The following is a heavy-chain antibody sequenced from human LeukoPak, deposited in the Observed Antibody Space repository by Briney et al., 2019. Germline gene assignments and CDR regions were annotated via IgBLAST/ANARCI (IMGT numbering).Heavy chain of an antibody. Sequence: GGSLRLSCAASGFTFSSYAMSWVRQAPGKGLEWVSAISGSGGSTYYADSVKGRFTISRDNSKNTLYLQMNSLRAEDTAVHYCAKMTRYQRITILGVVIKDLSYYYYMDVWGKGTTVTVSS. CDR1: GFTFSSYA. J-gene: IGHJ6*03. V-gene: IGHV3-23*01. CDR2: ISGSGGST. D-gene: IGHD3-3*01. CDR3: AKMTRYQRITILGVVIKDLSYYYYMDV.